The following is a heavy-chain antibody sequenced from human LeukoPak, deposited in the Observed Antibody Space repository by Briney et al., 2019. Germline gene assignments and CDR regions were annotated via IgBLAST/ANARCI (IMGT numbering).Heavy chain of an antibody. J-gene: IGHJ4*02. CDR3: ASRRWRNYFDY. V-gene: IGHV4-39*07. D-gene: IGHD4-23*01. Sequence: SETLSLTCTVSGGSISSSSYYWSWIRQPPGKGLVWIGEINHSGSTNYNPSLKSRVTISVDTSKNQFSLKQSSVTAAGTAVYYCASRRWRNYFDYWGQGTLVTVSS. CDR2: INHSGST. CDR1: GGSISSSSYY.